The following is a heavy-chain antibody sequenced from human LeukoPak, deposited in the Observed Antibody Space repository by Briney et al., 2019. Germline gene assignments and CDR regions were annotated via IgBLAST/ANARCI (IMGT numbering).Heavy chain of an antibody. D-gene: IGHD3-3*01. CDR2: ISYDGSNK. V-gene: IGHV3-30-3*01. CDR3: AKDSYPPRDFWSGYFVDS. J-gene: IGHJ4*02. Sequence: GRSLRLSCAASGFTFSSYAMHWVRQAPGKGLEWVAVISYDGSNKYYADSVKGRFTISRDNSKNTLYLQMNSLSAEDTAVYYCAKDSYPPRDFWSGYFVDSWGQGTLVTVSS. CDR1: GFTFSSYA.